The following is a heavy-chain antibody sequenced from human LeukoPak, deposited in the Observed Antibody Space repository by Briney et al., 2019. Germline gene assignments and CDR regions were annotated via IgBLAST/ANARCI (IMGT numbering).Heavy chain of an antibody. V-gene: IGHV1-2*02. Sequence: ASLKVSCKASGYTFTGYYMHWVRQAPGQGLEWMGWINPSSGGANYAQKFQGRVTMTRDTSISTGYMELSSLRSDDTAVYYCARSADYSNQHNDYWGQGTLVTVSS. D-gene: IGHD4-11*01. CDR2: INPSSGGA. CDR3: ARSADYSNQHNDY. CDR1: GYTFTGYY. J-gene: IGHJ4*02.